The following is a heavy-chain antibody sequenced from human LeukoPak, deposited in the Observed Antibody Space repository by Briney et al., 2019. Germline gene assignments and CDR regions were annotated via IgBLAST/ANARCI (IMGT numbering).Heavy chain of an antibody. CDR2: ISYDGSNK. Sequence: PGGSLRLSCAASGFTFSSYGMHWVRQAPGKGLXXXXVISYDGSNKYYADSVKGRFTISRDNSKNTLYLQMNSLRAEDTAVYYCAKGYSYEHYYGMDVWGQGTTVTVSS. V-gene: IGHV3-30*18. D-gene: IGHD5-18*01. CDR1: GFTFSSYG. J-gene: IGHJ6*02. CDR3: AKGYSYEHYYGMDV.